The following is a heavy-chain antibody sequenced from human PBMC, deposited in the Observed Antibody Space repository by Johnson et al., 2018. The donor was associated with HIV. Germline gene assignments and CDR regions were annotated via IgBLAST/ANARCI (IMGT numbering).Heavy chain of an antibody. CDR1: GFSVSSNY. CDR2: SWNSGSI. V-gene: IGHV3-66*01. CDR3: ARAYSYGAFDI. D-gene: IGHD5-18*01. J-gene: IGHJ3*02. Sequence: VQLVESGGGLVQPGGSLRLSCSASGFSVSSNYMSWVRQAPGKGLAWVSGISWNSGSIGYADSVKGRFTISRDNSKNTLYLQMNSLRAEDTAVYYCARAYSYGAFDIWGQGTMVTVSS.